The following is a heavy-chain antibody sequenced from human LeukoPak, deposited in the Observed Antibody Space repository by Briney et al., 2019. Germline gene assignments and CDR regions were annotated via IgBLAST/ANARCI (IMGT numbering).Heavy chain of an antibody. D-gene: IGHD3-22*01. CDR3: ARDSRITMIVVVPFDY. CDR1: GYTFTGYY. CDR2: INPNSGGT. V-gene: IGHV1-2*02. Sequence: ASVKVSCKASGYTFTGYYMHWVRQAPGQGLEWMGWINPNSGGTNYAQKFQGRVTMTRDTSISTAYMGLSRLRSDDTAVYYCARDSRITMIVVVPFDYWGQGTLVTVSS. J-gene: IGHJ4*02.